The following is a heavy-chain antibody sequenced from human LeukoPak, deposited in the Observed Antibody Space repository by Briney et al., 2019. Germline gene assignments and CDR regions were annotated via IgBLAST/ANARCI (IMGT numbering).Heavy chain of an antibody. CDR3: ARGGYDSSGLTEYFQH. J-gene: IGHJ1*01. D-gene: IGHD3-22*01. CDR2: IYYRGNT. V-gene: IGHV4-59*01. CDR1: RCSISSYY. Sequence: PSETLPLTCTVSRCSISSYYWSWIRQPPGKGLEWIGYIYYRGNTNYNPSRKSRVTISVDTSKNQFSLKLSSVTAADTAVYYCARGGYDSSGLTEYFQHWGQGTLVTVSS.